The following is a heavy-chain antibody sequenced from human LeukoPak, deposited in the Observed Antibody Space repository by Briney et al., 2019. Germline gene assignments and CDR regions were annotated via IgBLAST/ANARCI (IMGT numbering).Heavy chain of an antibody. CDR3: ARSMRGWNWFDP. Sequence: ASVKVSFKASGYTFTSYGISWVRQAPGQGLEWMGWISAYNGNTNYAQKLQGRVTMTTDTSTSTAYMELRSLRSDDTAVYYCARSMRGWNWFDPWGQGTLVTVSS. CDR1: GYTFTSYG. CDR2: ISAYNGNT. J-gene: IGHJ5*02. V-gene: IGHV1-18*01.